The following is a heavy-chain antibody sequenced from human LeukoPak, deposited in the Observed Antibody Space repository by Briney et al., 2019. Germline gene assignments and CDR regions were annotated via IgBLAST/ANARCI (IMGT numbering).Heavy chain of an antibody. CDR2: MYTSGST. CDR3: ARDSCSGGSCYSSWFDP. V-gene: IGHV4-61*02. CDR1: GGSISSGSYY. J-gene: IGHJ5*02. D-gene: IGHD2-15*01. Sequence: SETLSLTCTVSGGSISSGSYYWSWIRQPAGKGLEWIGRMYTSGSTNYNPSLKSRVTISVDTSKNQFSLKLSSVTAADTAVYYCARDSCSGGSCYSSWFDPWGQGTLVTVSS.